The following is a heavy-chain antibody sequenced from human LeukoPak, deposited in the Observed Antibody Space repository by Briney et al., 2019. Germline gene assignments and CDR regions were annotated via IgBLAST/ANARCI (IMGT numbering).Heavy chain of an antibody. CDR3: SSGFFYYYYMDV. CDR1: GFTFSSYE. Sequence: PGGSLRLSCAASGFTFSSYEMNWVRQAPGKGLVWVSRINSDGSSTSYADSVKGRFTISRDNAKNTLYLQMNSLRAEDTAVYYCSSGFFYYYYMDVWGKGTTVTISS. CDR2: INSDGSST. D-gene: IGHD3-22*01. J-gene: IGHJ6*03. V-gene: IGHV3-74*01.